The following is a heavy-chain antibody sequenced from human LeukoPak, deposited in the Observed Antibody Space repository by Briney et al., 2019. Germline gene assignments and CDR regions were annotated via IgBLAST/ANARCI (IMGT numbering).Heavy chain of an antibody. D-gene: IGHD2-15*01. Sequence: SETLSLTCAVYGGSFSGYFWSWVRQPPGKGLEWIGEINHSGSTNYNPSLKSRVTISVATSKNQFSLKLSSVTTADTAIYYCARSPPTYCSGGSCYYFDYWGQGTLVTVSP. CDR2: INHSGST. CDR3: ARSPPTYCSGGSCYYFDY. J-gene: IGHJ4*02. CDR1: GGSFSGYF. V-gene: IGHV4-34*01.